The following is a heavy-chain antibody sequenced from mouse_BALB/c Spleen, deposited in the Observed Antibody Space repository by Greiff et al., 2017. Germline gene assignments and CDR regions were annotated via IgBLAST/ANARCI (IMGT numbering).Heavy chain of an antibody. CDR3: ARRYYGSTDY. D-gene: IGHD1-1*01. CDR1: GFNIKDTY. CDR2: IDPANGNT. V-gene: IGHV14-3*02. Sequence: EVQRVESGAELVKPGASVKLSCTASGFNIKDTYMHWVKQRPEQGLEWIGRIDPANGNTKYDPKFQGKATITADTSSNTAYLQLSSLTSEDTAVYYCARRYYGSTDYWGQGTTLTVSS. J-gene: IGHJ2*01.